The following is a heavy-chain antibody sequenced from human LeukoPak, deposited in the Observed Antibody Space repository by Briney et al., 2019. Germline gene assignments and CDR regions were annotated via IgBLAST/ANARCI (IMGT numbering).Heavy chain of an antibody. Sequence: KPSETLSLTCAVYGGSFSGYYWSWICQPPGKGLEWIGEINHSGSTNYNPSLKSRVTISVDTSKNQFSLKLSSVTAADTAVYYCARGGPGSSWIDYWGQGTLVTVSS. V-gene: IGHV4-34*01. CDR1: GGSFSGYY. CDR3: ARGGPGSSWIDY. D-gene: IGHD6-13*01. CDR2: INHSGST. J-gene: IGHJ4*02.